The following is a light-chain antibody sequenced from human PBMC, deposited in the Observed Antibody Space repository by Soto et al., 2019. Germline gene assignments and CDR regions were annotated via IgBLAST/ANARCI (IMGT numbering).Light chain of an antibody. CDR3: KQSFGT. V-gene: IGKV1-39*01. CDR1: QSISSY. CDR2: AAS. J-gene: IGKJ1*01. Sequence: DIQMTQSPSSLSASVGDRVTITCRASQSISSYLNWYQQKPGKAPKLLIYAASSLQSGVPSRFSGSGSGTDFTLTMRSLQPEDFATYYCKQSFGTFGQGTKVEIK.